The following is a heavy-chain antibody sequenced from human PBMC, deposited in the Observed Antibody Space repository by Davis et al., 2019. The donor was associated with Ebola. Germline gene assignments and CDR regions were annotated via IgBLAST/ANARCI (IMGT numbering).Heavy chain of an antibody. CDR3: ARAMYYYDSSATYYFDY. J-gene: IGHJ4*02. D-gene: IGHD3-22*01. Sequence: AASVKVSCKASGGTFSSYAISWVRQAPGQGLEWMRWISAYNGNTNYAQKLQGRVTMTTDTSTSTAYMELRSLRSDDTAVYYCARAMYYYDSSATYYFDYWGQGTLVTVSS. V-gene: IGHV1-18*01. CDR1: GGTFSSYA. CDR2: ISAYNGNT.